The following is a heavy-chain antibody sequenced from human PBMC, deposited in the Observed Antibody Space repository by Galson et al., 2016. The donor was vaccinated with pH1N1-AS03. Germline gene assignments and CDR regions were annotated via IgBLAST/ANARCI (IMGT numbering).Heavy chain of an antibody. D-gene: IGHD2-8*02. CDR3: VTGNQVYFDY. V-gene: IGHV3-33*01. J-gene: IGHJ4*02. Sequence: SLRLSCAASGFTFRAFGMHWVRQAPGKGLEWVAVIWNDGSLKKYGDSVKGRFIISRDNSNNTVSLEMSSLRAEDTAVYYCVTGNQVYFDYWGQGTLVTGSS. CDR1: GFTFRAFG. CDR2: IWNDGSLK.